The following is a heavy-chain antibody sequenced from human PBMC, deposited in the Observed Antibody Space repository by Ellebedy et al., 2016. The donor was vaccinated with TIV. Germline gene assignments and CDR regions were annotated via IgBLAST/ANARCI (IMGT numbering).Heavy chain of an antibody. CDR1: GGSVSSGSYH. V-gene: IGHV4-61*01. J-gene: IGHJ4*02. CDR3: ARSVGATDY. D-gene: IGHD1-26*01. Sequence: SETLSLXXTVSGGSVSSGSYHWSWIRQPPGKGLEWIGFIYYSGSTNYNPSLKSRVTISVDTSKNQFSLKLSSVTAADTAVYYCARSVGATDYWGQGTLVTVSS. CDR2: IYYSGST.